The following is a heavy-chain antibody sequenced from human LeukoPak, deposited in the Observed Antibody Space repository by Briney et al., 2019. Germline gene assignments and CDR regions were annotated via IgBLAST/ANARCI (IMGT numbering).Heavy chain of an antibody. CDR2: MNPDGSGK. J-gene: IGHJ4*02. V-gene: IGHV3-7*01. CDR3: GRDPAWGAIDY. Sequence: GGSLRLSCVASGFTFGDSWMSWARQAPGKGLEWVANMNPDGSGKYYVDSVKGRFTVSRDNARNALYLQMNSLRVEDTAVYYCGRDPAWGAIDYWGQGTLVTVSS. D-gene: IGHD7-27*01. CDR1: GFTFGDSW.